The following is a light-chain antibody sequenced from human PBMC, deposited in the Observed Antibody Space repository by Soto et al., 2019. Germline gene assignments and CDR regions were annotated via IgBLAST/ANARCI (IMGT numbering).Light chain of an antibody. CDR1: QDIAAY. J-gene: IGKJ5*01. V-gene: IGKV1D-12*01. Sequence: DIQVTQSPASVSASVGERVTITCRASQDIAAYLAWYQHKPGRAPELLIHAASSLQSGVPSRFSGSGSGTDFTLTINSLQPEDFATYYCQQAYSFPITFGQGTRLEIK. CDR3: QQAYSFPIT. CDR2: AAS.